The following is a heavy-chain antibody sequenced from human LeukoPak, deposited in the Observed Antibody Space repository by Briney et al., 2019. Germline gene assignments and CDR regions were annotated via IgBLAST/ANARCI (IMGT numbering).Heavy chain of an antibody. J-gene: IGHJ4*02. Sequence: GGSHTLSCAASGFTFSNYGMRWVRQAPGKGLEWVALIWYDGSNKYYADSVKGRFTISRDNSKNTMYLQMNSLRAEDTAVYYCARDKESSGWFFDYCGQGSLVTVSS. V-gene: IGHV3-33*01. D-gene: IGHD6-19*01. CDR3: ARDKESSGWFFDY. CDR2: IWYDGSNK. CDR1: GFTFSNYG.